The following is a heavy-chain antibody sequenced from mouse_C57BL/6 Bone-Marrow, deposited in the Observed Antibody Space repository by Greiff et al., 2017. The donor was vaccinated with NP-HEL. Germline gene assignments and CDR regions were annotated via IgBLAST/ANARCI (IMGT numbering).Heavy chain of an antibody. CDR1: GYTFTDYY. CDR3: AEAYGSSYVGFAY. Sequence: EVQLQQSGPVLVKPGASVKMSCKASGYTFTDYYMNWVKQSHGKSLEWIGVINPYNGGTSYNQKFKGKATLTVDKSSSTAYMELNSLTSEDSAVYYCAEAYGSSYVGFAYWGQGTLVTVSA. J-gene: IGHJ3*01. V-gene: IGHV1-19*01. D-gene: IGHD1-1*01. CDR2: INPYNGGT.